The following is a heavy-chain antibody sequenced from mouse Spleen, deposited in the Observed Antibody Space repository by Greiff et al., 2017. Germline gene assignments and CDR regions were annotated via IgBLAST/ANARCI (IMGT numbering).Heavy chain of an antibody. D-gene: IGHD2-4*01. J-gene: IGHJ3*01. Sequence: VKLMESGAELVRPGASVTLSCKASGYTFTDYEMHWVKQTPVHGLEWIGAIDPETGGTAYNQKFKGKAILTADKSSSTAYMELRSLTSEDSAVYYCTRWATMITTDPWFAYWGQGTLVTVSA. V-gene: IGHV1-15*01. CDR1: GYTFTDYE. CDR3: TRWATMITTDPWFAY. CDR2: IDPETGGT.